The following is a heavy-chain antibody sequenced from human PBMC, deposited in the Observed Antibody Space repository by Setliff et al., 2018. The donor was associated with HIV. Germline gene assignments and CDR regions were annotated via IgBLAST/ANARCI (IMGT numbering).Heavy chain of an antibody. D-gene: IGHD1-26*01. V-gene: IGHV3-33*08. Sequence: GGSLRLSCGASGFTFRNYGFHWVRQAPGKGLEWVANIKQDGSDQYYADSVKGRFTISRDNSKNTLYLQMNSLRAEDTAVYYCARGHSGSYFPYFDYWGQGTLVTVSS. CDR2: IKQDGSDQ. J-gene: IGHJ4*02. CDR1: GFTFRNYG. CDR3: ARGHSGSYFPYFDY.